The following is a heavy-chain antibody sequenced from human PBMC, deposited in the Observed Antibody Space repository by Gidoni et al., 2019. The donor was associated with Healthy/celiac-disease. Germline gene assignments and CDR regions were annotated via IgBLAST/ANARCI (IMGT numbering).Heavy chain of an antibody. V-gene: IGHV3-30*02. CDR1: GVTFSSYG. CDR2: IRYDGSNK. CDR3: AKESRYSSSWYEWDYFDY. J-gene: IGHJ4*02. D-gene: IGHD6-13*01. Sequence: QVQLVESGGGVVQPGGSLRLSCAASGVTFSSYGMHWVRQAPGKGLEWVAFIRYDGSNKYYADSVKGRFTISRDNSKNTLYLQMNSLRAEDTAVYYCAKESRYSSSWYEWDYFDYWGQGTLVTVSS.